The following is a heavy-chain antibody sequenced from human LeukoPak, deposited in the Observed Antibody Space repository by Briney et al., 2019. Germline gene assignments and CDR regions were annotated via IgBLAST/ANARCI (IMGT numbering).Heavy chain of an antibody. V-gene: IGHV3-53*04. Sequence: GGSLRLSCAASGFTVSSDYMSWVRQAPGKGLEWVSVIYSGGSTYYADSVKGRFTISRHNSKNTLYLQMNSLRAEDTAVYYCARAEPDGLVRAFDIWGQGTMVTVSS. CDR3: ARAEPDGLVRAFDI. CDR1: GFTVSSDY. D-gene: IGHD6-19*01. CDR2: IYSGGST. J-gene: IGHJ3*02.